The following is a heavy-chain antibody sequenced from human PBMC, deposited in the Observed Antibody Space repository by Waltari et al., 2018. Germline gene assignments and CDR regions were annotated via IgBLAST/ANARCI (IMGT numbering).Heavy chain of an antibody. D-gene: IGHD2-15*01. CDR2: IYYSGGT. CDR1: GGSISSSSYY. V-gene: IGHV4-39*01. J-gene: IGHJ6*03. Sequence: QLQLQESGPGLVKPSETLSLTCTVSGGSISSSSYYWGWIRQPPGKGLEWIGSIYYSGGTYYNPSLKSRVTISVDTSKNQFSLKLSAVTAADTAVYYCARLRPAARYYYYYMDVWGKGTTVTVSS. CDR3: ARLRPAARYYYYYMDV.